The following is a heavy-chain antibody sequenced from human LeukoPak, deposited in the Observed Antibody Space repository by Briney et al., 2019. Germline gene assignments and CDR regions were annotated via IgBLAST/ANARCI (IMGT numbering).Heavy chain of an antibody. CDR3: ARDLVPAAMPEGLSWFDP. D-gene: IGHD2-2*01. CDR2: IYYSGST. Sequence: PSETLSLTCTVSGGSISSYYWSWIRQPPGKGLEWIGYIYYSGSTNYNPSLKSRVTISVDTSKNQFSLKLSSVTAADTAVYYCARDLVPAAMPEGLSWFDPWGQGTLVTVSS. J-gene: IGHJ5*02. CDR1: GGSISSYY. V-gene: IGHV4-59*01.